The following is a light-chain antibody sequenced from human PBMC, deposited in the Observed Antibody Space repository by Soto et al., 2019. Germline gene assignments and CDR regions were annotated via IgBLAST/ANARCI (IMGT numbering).Light chain of an antibody. J-gene: IGLJ1*01. V-gene: IGLV2-14*03. CDR2: DVS. CDR3: SSYTSSTLGV. CDR1: SSDVGGFNF. Sequence: QSALTQPASVSGSPGQSITISCTGTSSDVGGFNFVSWYQQHPGKAPKVMIYDVSDRPSGVSNRFSGSKSGNTASQTISGLQAEDEADYYCSSYTSSTLGVFGTGTKLTVL.